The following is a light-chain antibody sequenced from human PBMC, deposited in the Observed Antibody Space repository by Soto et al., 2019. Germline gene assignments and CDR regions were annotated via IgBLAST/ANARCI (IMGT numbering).Light chain of an antibody. V-gene: IGKV2-28*01. CDR1: QSLLHSNGYNY. CDR3: MQALQTPYT. J-gene: IGKJ2*01. Sequence: DIVMTQSPLSLPVTPGEPASISCRSSQSLLHSNGYNYLDWYLQKPGQSPQLLMYLSFHRVSGVPDRFSGSGSGTDFTLQISRVEAEDVGVYYCMQALQTPYTFGQGTKLEIK. CDR2: LSF.